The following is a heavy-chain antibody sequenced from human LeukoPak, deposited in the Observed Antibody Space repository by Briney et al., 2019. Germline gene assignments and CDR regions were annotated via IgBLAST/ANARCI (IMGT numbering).Heavy chain of an antibody. Sequence: SETLSLTCTVSGGSISSYYWGWIRQPPGKGLEWIGSIYYSGSTYYNPSLKSRVTISVDTSKNQFSLKLSSVTAAGTAVYYCASLYPSIAAAGTDYWGQGTLVTVSS. CDR1: GGSISSYY. CDR3: ASLYPSIAAAGTDY. CDR2: IYYSGST. D-gene: IGHD6-13*01. J-gene: IGHJ4*02. V-gene: IGHV4-39*01.